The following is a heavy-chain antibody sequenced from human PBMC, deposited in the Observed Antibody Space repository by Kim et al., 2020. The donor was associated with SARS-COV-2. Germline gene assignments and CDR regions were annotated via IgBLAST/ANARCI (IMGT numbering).Heavy chain of an antibody. J-gene: IGHJ4*02. D-gene: IGHD3-10*01. CDR2: MYYSGST. CDR3: ARASGHPGLWGVIPYFDY. V-gene: IGHV4-59*08. Sequence: SETLSLTCTVSGGSISSYYWSWIRQPPGKGLEWIGYMYYSGSTNYNPSLKSRVTISVDTSKNQFSLKLSSVTAADTAVYYCARASGHPGLWGVIPYFDYWGQGTLVTVSS. CDR1: GGSISSYY.